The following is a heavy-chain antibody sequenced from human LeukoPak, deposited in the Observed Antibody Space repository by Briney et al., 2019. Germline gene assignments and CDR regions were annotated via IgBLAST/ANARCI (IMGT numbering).Heavy chain of an antibody. CDR2: ISAYNGNT. D-gene: IGHD6-19*01. CDR3: ARRRDSGLYEY. J-gene: IGHJ4*02. V-gene: IGHV1-18*03. Sequence: ASVKVSCKASVYTLTSYGTSWVRQAPGQGLEWMGWISAYNGNTNYAQKLQGRLPITPHTSTSSAYMERESRRSDGMAVCYCARRRDSGLYEYWGEGALVTVSS. CDR1: VYTLTSYG.